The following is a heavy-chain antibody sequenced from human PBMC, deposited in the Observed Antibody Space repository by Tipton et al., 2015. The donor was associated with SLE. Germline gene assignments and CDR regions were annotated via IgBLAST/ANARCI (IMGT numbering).Heavy chain of an antibody. J-gene: IGHJ2*01. D-gene: IGHD7-27*01. Sequence: TLSLTCTVSGGSISSGSYYWSWIRQPAGKGLEWIGLIYTSGSTNYNPSLKSRVTISVDTSKNQFSLKLSSVTAADTAVYYCARGSRCPLGIYWYFDLWGRGTLVTVSS. CDR3: ARGSRCPLGIYWYFDL. V-gene: IGHV4-61*02. CDR2: IYTSGST. CDR1: GGSISSGSYY.